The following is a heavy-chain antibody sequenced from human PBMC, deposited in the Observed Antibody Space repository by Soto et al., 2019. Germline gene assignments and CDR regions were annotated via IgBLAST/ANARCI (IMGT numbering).Heavy chain of an antibody. D-gene: IGHD3-22*01. V-gene: IGHV3-23*01. J-gene: IGHJ4*01. CDR1: GFTFSNYA. CDR2: ISGSGGST. Sequence: PVGSLRLSCAASGFTFSNYAMSWVRQAPGKGLEWVSVISGSGGSTYYADSVKGRFTISRDNSKNTVYLQMNSLRAEDTAVYYCAKALGHYDSSAYDYCGHGTLVTVSS. CDR3: AKALGHYDSSAYDY.